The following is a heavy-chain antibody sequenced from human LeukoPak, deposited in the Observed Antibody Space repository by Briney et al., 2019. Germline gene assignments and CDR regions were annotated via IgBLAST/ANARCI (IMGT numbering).Heavy chain of an antibody. CDR1: GFTFSSYS. Sequence: GGSLRLSCAASGFTFSSYSMNWVRQAPGKGLEWVSYISSSSSTIYYADSVKGRFTISRDNAKNSLYLQMNSLRAEDTAVYYCARVDYYYYYMDVWGKGTTVTVSS. CDR3: ARVDYYYYYMDV. CDR2: ISSSSSTI. V-gene: IGHV3-48*04. J-gene: IGHJ6*03.